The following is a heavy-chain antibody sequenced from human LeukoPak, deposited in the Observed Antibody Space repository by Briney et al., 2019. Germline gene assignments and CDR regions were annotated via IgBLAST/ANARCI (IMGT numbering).Heavy chain of an antibody. CDR1: GFTFDDYA. V-gene: IGHV3-9*01. D-gene: IGHD4-23*01. J-gene: IGHJ4*02. Sequence: GGSLRLSCAASGFTFDDYAMHWVRQAPGKGLEWVSGISWNSGSIGYVDSVKGRFTISRDNAKNSLYLQMNSLRAEDTALYYCAKDTPVGYFDYWGQGTLVTVSS. CDR2: ISWNSGSI. CDR3: AKDTPVGYFDY.